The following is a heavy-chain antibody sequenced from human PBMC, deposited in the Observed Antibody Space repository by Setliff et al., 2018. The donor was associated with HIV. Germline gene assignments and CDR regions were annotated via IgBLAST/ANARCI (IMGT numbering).Heavy chain of an antibody. CDR3: ARVEYYGSGSYYYNWYFDL. CDR2: IYHSGST. J-gene: IGHJ2*01. CDR1: GYSISSAYY. Sequence: SETLSLTCAVSGYSISSAYYWGWIRQPPGKGLEWIASIYHSGSTYYNPSLKSRVTISVDTSKNQFSLRLSSVTAADTAVYYCARVEYYGSGSYYYNWYFDLWGRGTLVTSPQ. V-gene: IGHV4-38-2*01. D-gene: IGHD3-10*01.